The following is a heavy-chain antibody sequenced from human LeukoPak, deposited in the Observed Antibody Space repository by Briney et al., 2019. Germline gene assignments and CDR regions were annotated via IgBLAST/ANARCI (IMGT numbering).Heavy chain of an antibody. CDR2: ISGSGGST. CDR3: ATNYDILTGYSYYFDY. J-gene: IGHJ4*02. CDR1: GFTFSSYA. D-gene: IGHD3-9*01. V-gene: IGHV3-23*01. Sequence: GGSLRLSCAAPGFTFSSYAMSWVRQAPGKGLEWVSAISGSGGSTYYADSVKGRFTISRDNSKNTLYLQMNSLRAEDTAVYYCATNYDILTGYSYYFDYWGQGTLVTVSS.